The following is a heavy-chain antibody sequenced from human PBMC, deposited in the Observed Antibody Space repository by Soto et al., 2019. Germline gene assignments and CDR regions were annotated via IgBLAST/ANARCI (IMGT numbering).Heavy chain of an antibody. CDR3: AKAPGRITMFSPNYGMDV. J-gene: IGHJ6*02. CDR2: ISYDGSNK. V-gene: IGHV3-30*18. CDR1: RFTFSNYG. Sequence: QVQLVESGGGVVQPGRSLRLSCAASRFTFSNYGIHWVRQAPGKGLEWVAVISYDGSNKYYADSVKGRFTISRDNSKNTLYLQMNSLRAEDSAVYYCAKAPGRITMFSPNYGMDVWGQGATVTVSS. D-gene: IGHD3-9*01.